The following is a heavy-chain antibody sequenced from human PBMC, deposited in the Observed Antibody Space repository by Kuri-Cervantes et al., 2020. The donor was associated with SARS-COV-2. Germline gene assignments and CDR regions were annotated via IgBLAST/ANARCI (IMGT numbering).Heavy chain of an antibody. D-gene: IGHD5-18*01. V-gene: IGHV4-59*08. J-gene: IGHJ3*02. CDR1: GGSISDYN. CDR2: ISYSGST. CDR3: ARWGYSRGAFDI. Sequence: GSLRLSCTVSGGSISDYNWNWIRQPPGKGLEWIGYISYSGSTLYIPSLKSRVTISIDTSKKQFSLKLSSVTAADTAVYYCARWGYSRGAFDIWGQGTMVTVSS.